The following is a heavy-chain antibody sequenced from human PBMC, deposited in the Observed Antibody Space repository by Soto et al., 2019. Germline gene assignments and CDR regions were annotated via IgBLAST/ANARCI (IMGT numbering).Heavy chain of an antibody. CDR2: IWYDGSNK. D-gene: IGHD3-22*01. V-gene: IGHV3-33*01. CDR3: ARDFDSSGEYYFDY. CDR1: GFTFSSYG. Sequence: QVQLVESGGSVVQPGRSLRLSCAASGFTFSSYGMDWVRQAPGKGLEWVAVIWYDGSNKYYADSVKGRFTISRDNSKNTLYLQMNSLRAEDTAVYYCARDFDSSGEYYFDYWGQGTLVTVSS. J-gene: IGHJ4*02.